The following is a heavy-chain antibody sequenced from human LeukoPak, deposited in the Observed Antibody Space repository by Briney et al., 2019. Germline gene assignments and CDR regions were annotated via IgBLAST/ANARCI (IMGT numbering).Heavy chain of an antibody. D-gene: IGHD2/OR15-2a*01. Sequence: PSETLSLTCAVSGDSLSRYSWTWIRQPPGKGLEWLGEINPSGSPDYNPSLKSRATISVDTSKNQFSLRVASVTAADTAVYYCASVRHDPLEYYYYLDVWGKGTTVTVSS. CDR3: ASVRHDPLEYYYYLDV. J-gene: IGHJ6*03. V-gene: IGHV4-34*01. CDR2: INPSGSP. CDR1: GDSLSRYS.